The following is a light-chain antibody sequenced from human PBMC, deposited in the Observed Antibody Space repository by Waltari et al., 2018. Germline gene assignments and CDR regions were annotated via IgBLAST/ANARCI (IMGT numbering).Light chain of an antibody. J-gene: IGKJ2*01. Sequence: ETVMTQSPATLSVSPGKRATLSCWASQSLSHKLAWYQQKVGQAPRLLIYDSSTRATGIPDKFSGSGSGTEFTLTISSLQSEDFAVYYCQQYNNWPFYTFGQGTKLEI. CDR1: QSLSHK. CDR2: DSS. V-gene: IGKV3-15*01. CDR3: QQYNNWPFYT.